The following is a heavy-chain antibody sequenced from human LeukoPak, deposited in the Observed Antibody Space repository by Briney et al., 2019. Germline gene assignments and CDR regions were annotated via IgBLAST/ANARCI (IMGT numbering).Heavy chain of an antibody. CDR3: ARGLYVDIVATTRETYNWFDP. CDR2: INPSGGST. Sequence: VASVKVSCKASGYTFTSYYMHWVRQAPGQGLEWMGIINPSGGSTSYAQKFQGRVTMTRDTSTSTVYMELSSLRSEDTAVYYCARGLYVDIVATTRETYNWFDPWGQGTLATVSS. CDR1: GYTFTSYY. D-gene: IGHD5-12*01. V-gene: IGHV1-46*01. J-gene: IGHJ5*02.